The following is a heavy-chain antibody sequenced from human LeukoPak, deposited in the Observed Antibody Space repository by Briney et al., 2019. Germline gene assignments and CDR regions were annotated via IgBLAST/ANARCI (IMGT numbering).Heavy chain of an antibody. CDR1: GGSISSGSYY. CDR2: IYTSGST. J-gene: IGHJ4*02. V-gene: IGHV4-61*02. D-gene: IGHD6-13*01. CDR3: ATIAAAGPFDY. Sequence: SQTLSLTCTVSGGSISSGSYYWSWIRQPAGKGLEWIGRIYTSGSTNYNPSLKSRVTISVDTSKNQFSLKLSSVTAADTAVYYCATIAAAGPFDYWGQGTLVTVSS.